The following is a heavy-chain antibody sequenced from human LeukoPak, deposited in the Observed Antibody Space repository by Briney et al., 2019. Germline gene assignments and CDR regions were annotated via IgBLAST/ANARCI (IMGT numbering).Heavy chain of an antibody. CDR3: ARAYGELDY. Sequence: SETLSLTCTVSGDSINSGAYYWNWIRQPPGKGLEWIGYIYHSGITNYTPSLKSRVTISVDTSKNQFSLKLSSVTAADTAVYYCARAYGELDYWGQGTLVTVSS. J-gene: IGHJ4*02. CDR1: GDSINSGAYY. CDR2: IYHSGIT. D-gene: IGHD4-17*01. V-gene: IGHV4-30-2*05.